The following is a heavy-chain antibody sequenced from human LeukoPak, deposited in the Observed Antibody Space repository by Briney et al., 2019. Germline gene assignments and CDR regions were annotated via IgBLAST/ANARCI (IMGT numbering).Heavy chain of an antibody. CDR1: GYTFTSYG. CDR2: ISAYNGNT. Sequence: ASVKVSCKASGYTFTSYGISWVRQAPGQGLEWMGWISAYNGNTNYAQKLQGRVTMTTDTSTSTAYMELRSLRSDDTAVYYCARVHHYDFWSGYSQVWGYYMDVWGKGTTVTVSS. D-gene: IGHD3-3*01. J-gene: IGHJ6*03. V-gene: IGHV1-18*01. CDR3: ARVHHYDFWSGYSQVWGYYMDV.